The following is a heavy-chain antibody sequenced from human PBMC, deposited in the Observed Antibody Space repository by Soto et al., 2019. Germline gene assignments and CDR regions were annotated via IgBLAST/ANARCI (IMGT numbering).Heavy chain of an antibody. CDR1: GFTFSSYW. D-gene: IGHD6-19*01. J-gene: IGHJ4*02. CDR2: INRDGSRI. CDR3: AVAVAGPTAIGY. Sequence: EVQLVESGGGLVQPGGSLRLSCAASGFTFSSYWMHWVRQAPGKGLVWVSRINRDGSRISYADPVKGRFTISRDNAKNTLYLQMNSLRAEDTAVYYCAVAVAGPTAIGYWGQGTLVTVSS. V-gene: IGHV3-74*01.